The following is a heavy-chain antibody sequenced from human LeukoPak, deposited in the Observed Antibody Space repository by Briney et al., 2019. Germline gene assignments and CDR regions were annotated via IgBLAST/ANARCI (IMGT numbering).Heavy chain of an antibody. V-gene: IGHV3-30*02. CDR2: IRYDSSEK. J-gene: IGHJ6*03. CDR3: ARVAYYYYMDV. Sequence: GGSLRLSCAASGFAFSTSGMHWVRQAPGKGLEWVALIRYDSSEKYYADSVKGRFTISRDNAKNSLYLQMNSLRAEDTAVYYCARVAYYYYMDVWGKGTTVTVSS. CDR1: GFAFSTSG.